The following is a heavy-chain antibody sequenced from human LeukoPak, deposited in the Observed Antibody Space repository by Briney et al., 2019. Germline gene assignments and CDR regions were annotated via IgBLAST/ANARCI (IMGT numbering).Heavy chain of an antibody. Sequence: ASVKVSCKASGGTFSSYAISWVRQAPGQGLEWMGWINPNSGGTNYAQKFQGWVTMTRDTSISTAYMELSRLRSDDTAVYYCARDLGYYDSSGYPDYWGQGTLVTVSS. D-gene: IGHD3-22*01. J-gene: IGHJ4*02. CDR3: ARDLGYYDSSGYPDY. CDR1: GGTFSSYA. CDR2: INPNSGGT. V-gene: IGHV1-2*04.